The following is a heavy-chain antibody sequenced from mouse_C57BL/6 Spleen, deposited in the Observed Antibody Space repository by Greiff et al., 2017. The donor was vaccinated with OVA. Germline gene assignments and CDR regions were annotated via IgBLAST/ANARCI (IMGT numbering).Heavy chain of an antibody. D-gene: IGHD1-1*01. CDR1: GYAFSSSW. V-gene: IGHV1-82*01. CDR2: IYPGDGDT. J-gene: IGHJ1*03. Sequence: VQLQHSGPELVKPGASVKISCKASGYAFSSSWMNWVKQRPGKGLEWIGRIYPGDGDTNYNGKFKGKATLTADTSSSTAYMQLSSLTSEDSAVYFCAREEVLRSYFDVWGTGTTVTVSS. CDR3: AREEVLRSYFDV.